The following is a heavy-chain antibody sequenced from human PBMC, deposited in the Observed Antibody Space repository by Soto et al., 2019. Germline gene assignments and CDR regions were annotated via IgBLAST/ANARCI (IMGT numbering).Heavy chain of an antibody. D-gene: IGHD6-19*01. CDR1: GFTFSSYG. Sequence: GGSLRLSCAASGFTFSSYGMHWVRQAPGKGLEWVAVIWYDGSNKYYADSVKGRFTISRDNSKNTLYLQMNSLRAEDTAVYYCAREKWLVLDAFDIWGQGTMVTV. CDR2: IWYDGSNK. V-gene: IGHV3-33*01. J-gene: IGHJ3*02. CDR3: AREKWLVLDAFDI.